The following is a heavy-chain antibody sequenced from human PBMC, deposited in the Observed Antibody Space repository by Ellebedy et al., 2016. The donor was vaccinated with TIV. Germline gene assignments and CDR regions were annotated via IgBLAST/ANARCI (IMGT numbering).Heavy chain of an antibody. D-gene: IGHD6-13*01. V-gene: IGHV1-69*06. CDR3: ARGQDSSSWSPFDY. CDR2: IIPIFGTA. Sequence: SVKVSXXASGGTFSSYAISWVRQAPGQGLEWMGGIIPIFGTANYAQKFQGRVTITADKSTSTAYMELSSLRSEDTAVYYCARGQDSSSWSPFDYWGQGTLVTVSS. J-gene: IGHJ4*02. CDR1: GGTFSSYA.